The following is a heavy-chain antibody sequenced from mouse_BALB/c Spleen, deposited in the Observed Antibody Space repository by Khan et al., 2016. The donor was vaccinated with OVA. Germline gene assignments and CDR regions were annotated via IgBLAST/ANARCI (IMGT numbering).Heavy chain of an antibody. V-gene: IGHV14-3*02. CDR2: IDPANGNP. CDR3: ATLYGNPLAY. J-gene: IGHJ3*01. Sequence: EVQLQQSRAELLKPGASVKLSCTSSGFNIKDTYMHWVKQRPEQGLEWIGRIDPANGNPKFDPKFQGKATITADTSSNTAYLPLSSLTSEDTAVYYCATLYGNPLAYWGQGTLVTVSA. CDR1: GFNIKDTY. D-gene: IGHD2-1*01.